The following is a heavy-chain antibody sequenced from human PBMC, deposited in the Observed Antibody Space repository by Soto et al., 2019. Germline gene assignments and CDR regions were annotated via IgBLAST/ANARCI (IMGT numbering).Heavy chain of an antibody. CDR3: ARILAYCGGDCRYFQH. CDR2: ISAYNGNT. CDR1: GYTFTSYG. V-gene: IGHV1-18*04. J-gene: IGHJ1*01. Sequence: ASVKVSGKASGYTFTSYGISWVRQAPGQGLEWMGWISAYNGNTNYAQKLQGRVTMTTDTSTSTAYMELRSLRSDDTAVYYCARILAYCGGDCRYFQHWGQGTLVTAPQ. D-gene: IGHD2-21*02.